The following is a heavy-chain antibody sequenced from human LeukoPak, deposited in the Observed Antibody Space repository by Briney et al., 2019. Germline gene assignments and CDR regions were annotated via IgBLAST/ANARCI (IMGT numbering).Heavy chain of an antibody. CDR2: IYNSGST. CDR3: ARQGTVTTYYYYYYGMDV. CDR1: GGSISSSSYY. D-gene: IGHD4-17*01. Sequence: PSETLSLTCTVSGGSISSSSYYWGWIRQPPGKGLEWIGSIYNSGSTYYNPSLKSRFTISVDTTKNQFSMKLSSVTAADTAVYYCARQGTVTTYYYYYYGMDVWGQGTTVTVSS. J-gene: IGHJ6*02. V-gene: IGHV4-39*01.